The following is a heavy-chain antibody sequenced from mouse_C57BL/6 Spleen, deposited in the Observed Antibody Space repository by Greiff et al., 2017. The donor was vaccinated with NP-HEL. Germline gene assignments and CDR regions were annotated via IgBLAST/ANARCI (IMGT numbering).Heavy chain of an antibody. D-gene: IGHD1-1*01. CDR2: IYPRSGNT. V-gene: IGHV1-81*01. J-gene: IGHJ2*01. CDR3: AREETYYGRSSYYCDH. Sequence: QVQLQQSGAELARPGASVTLSCKASGYTFTSYGISWVKQRTGQGLAWIGEIYPRSGNTSYNEKFKGKATLTADKSSSTAYMELRSLTSEDSAVYFCAREETYYGRSSYYCDHWGQGTTLTVSS. CDR1: GYTFTSYG.